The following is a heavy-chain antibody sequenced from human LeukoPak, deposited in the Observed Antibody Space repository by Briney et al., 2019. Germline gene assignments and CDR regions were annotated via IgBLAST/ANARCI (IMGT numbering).Heavy chain of an antibody. CDR2: ISGSGGRT. D-gene: IGHD6-13*01. V-gene: IGHV3-23*01. CDR1: GFTFSSYA. CDR3: ATGYSSSWYSAFDI. J-gene: IGHJ3*02. Sequence: PGGSLRLSCAASGFTFSSYAMTWVRQAPGKGLEWVSGISGSGGRTYYADSVKGRFTISRDNSENTLYLQMNSLRAEDTAVYYCATGYSSSWYSAFDIWGQGTMVTV.